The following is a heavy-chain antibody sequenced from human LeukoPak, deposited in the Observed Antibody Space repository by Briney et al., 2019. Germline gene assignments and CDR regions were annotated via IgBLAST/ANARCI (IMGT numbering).Heavy chain of an antibody. J-gene: IGHJ3*02. CDR1: GGSISSSSYY. CDR3: ARHGSITTNAFAI. CDR2: IYYSAST. V-gene: IGHV4-39*01. Sequence: SETLSLTCTVSGGSISSSSYYWSWIPQPPGKELEWIGSIYYSASTYYTPSLRVRVTISIDRSQNQFSPKLISVTAAAPTVYSCARHGSITTNAFAIWGQGTMVTVSS. D-gene: IGHD1-1*01.